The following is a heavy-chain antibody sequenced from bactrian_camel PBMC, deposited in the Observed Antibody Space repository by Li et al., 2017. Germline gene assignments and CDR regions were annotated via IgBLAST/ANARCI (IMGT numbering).Heavy chain of an antibody. CDR3: VADCELRYGHFDFNIGS. D-gene: IGHD2*01. Sequence: HVQLVESGGDLVQAGGSLRLSCAASGYAYVTNCVGWFRQVPGKEREGVAVICVGDGTKYYADSVKGRFTLSRDIRKSTFDLQMNALKPEDTAMYYCVADCELRYGHFDFNIGSRGQGTQVTVS. CDR2: ICVGDGTK. CDR1: GYAYVTNC. J-gene: IGHJ4*01. V-gene: IGHV3S56*01.